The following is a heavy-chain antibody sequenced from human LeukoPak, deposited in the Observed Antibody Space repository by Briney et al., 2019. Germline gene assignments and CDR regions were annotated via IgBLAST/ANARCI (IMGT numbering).Heavy chain of an antibody. CDR3: AREAYSSSSWWFDP. CDR1: GYTFTSYD. D-gene: IGHD6-13*01. CDR2: MNPNSGNT. V-gene: IGHV1-8*03. J-gene: IGHJ5*02. Sequence: ASVKVSCKASGYTFTSYDINWVRQATGQGLEWMGWMNPNSGNTGYAQKFQGRVTITRDTSASTAYMELSGLRSEDMAVYYCAREAYSSSSWWFDPWGQGTLVTVSS.